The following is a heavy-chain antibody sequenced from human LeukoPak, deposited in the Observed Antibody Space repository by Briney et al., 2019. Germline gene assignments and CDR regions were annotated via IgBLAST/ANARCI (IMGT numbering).Heavy chain of an antibody. J-gene: IGHJ4*02. CDR1: GGSIRSTTYY. Sequence: PSETLSLACSVSGGSIRSTTYYWGWIRQPPGKGLEWIGSIYYSGNTYYSPSLMSRVTISVDTSKNQFSLNLSSVTAADTAVYYCARAPHFFDTSGSRYYFDYWGQGALVTVSS. CDR2: IYYSGNT. CDR3: ARAPHFFDTSGSRYYFDY. V-gene: IGHV4-39*07. D-gene: IGHD3-22*01.